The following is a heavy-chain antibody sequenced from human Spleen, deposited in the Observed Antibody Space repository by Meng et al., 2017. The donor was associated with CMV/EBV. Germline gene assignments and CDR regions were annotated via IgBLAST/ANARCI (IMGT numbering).Heavy chain of an antibody. D-gene: IGHD5-18*01. CDR3: ASLKFTAPPNY. Sequence: GESLKISCAASGFTFRSYEMTWVRQAPGKGLEWVSYISGSGVVIYYADSVKGRFTVSRESAKNSLHLQMNSLRAADTAVYYCASLKFTAPPNYWGQGTLVTVSS. CDR2: ISGSGVVI. J-gene: IGHJ4*02. CDR1: GFTFRSYE. V-gene: IGHV3-48*03.